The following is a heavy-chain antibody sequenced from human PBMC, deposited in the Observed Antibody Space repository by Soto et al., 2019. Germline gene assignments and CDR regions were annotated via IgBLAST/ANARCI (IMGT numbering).Heavy chain of an antibody. J-gene: IGHJ4*02. D-gene: IGHD2-2*01. CDR2: IFYTGKT. CDR1: PDSLNCHY. V-gene: IGHV4-59*11. CDR3: ARGAGIVLVPDAIFDS. Sequence: PSETLSLTCTVSPDSLNCHYLSWLRQTPGKELEWIGYIFYTGKTNYNSSLKSRVTMTLDTFENQFSLQLTSVTSADTAIYYCARGAGIVLVPDAIFDSWGQGTLVTVSS.